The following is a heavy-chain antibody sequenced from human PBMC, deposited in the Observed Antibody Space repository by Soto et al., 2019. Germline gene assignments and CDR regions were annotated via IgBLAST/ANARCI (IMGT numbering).Heavy chain of an antibody. J-gene: IGHJ3*02. CDR2: FVFGGNT. CDR3: ARHWSGGWWWHI. Sequence: QLQLQESGPGLVKPSETLSLTCTVSGDSISSGSYFWGWLRQPPGKGLEWIGSFVFGGNTYYSPSLKGRVAISVDTSKNQFSLKLTSVTVADAAVYFCARHWSGGWWWHIWGQGTMVTVSS. V-gene: IGHV4-39*01. D-gene: IGHD3-3*01. CDR1: GDSISSGSYF.